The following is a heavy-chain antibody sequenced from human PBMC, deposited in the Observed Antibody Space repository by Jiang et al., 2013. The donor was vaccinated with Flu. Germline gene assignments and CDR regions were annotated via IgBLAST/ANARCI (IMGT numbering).Heavy chain of an antibody. V-gene: IGHV3-23*04. J-gene: IGHJ4*02. D-gene: IGHD3-9*01. CDR2: ITGSGDRT. CDR1: GFSFSSYA. CDR3: AKGSYIDSFEACL. Sequence: QLVESGGTLVQPGGSLRLSCAASGFSFSSYAMTWVRQAPGKGLEWVSGITGSGDRTHHSDSVKGRFTISRDNSKNTLYMQMNSLRVEDTAIYYCAKGSYIDSFEACLWGQGTLVTVSS.